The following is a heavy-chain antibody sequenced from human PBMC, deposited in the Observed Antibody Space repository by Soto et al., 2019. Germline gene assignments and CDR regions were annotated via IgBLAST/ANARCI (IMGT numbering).Heavy chain of an antibody. CDR2: ISAYNGYT. CDR3: ARDSRQWLGCDF. CDR1: NYTFTSYG. D-gene: IGHD6-19*01. V-gene: IGHV1-18*01. J-gene: IGHJ4*02. Sequence: QIQLVQSGTEVKYPGASVKVSCKASNYTFTSYGFNWVRQAPGQVIEWIGWISAYNGYTKYEKKFQGRVTMTTDASTRTAYMELRSLGFDDTAVYYCARDSRQWLGCDFWGQGTLVSVSS.